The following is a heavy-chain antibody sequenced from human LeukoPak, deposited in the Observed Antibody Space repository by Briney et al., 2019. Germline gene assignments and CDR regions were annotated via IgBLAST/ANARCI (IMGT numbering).Heavy chain of an antibody. D-gene: IGHD3-3*01. V-gene: IGHV4-31*03. CDR2: IYYSGST. CDR3: ARGVVVVPAAIPWEYYDFWSGYYYFDY. Sequence: SQTLSLTCTVSGGSISSGGYYWSWIRQHPGKGLEWIGYIYYSGSTYYNPSLKSRVTISVDTSKNQFSLKLSSVTAADTAVYYCARGVVVVPAAIPWEYYDFWSGYYYFDYWGQGTLVTVSS. CDR1: GGSISSGGYY. J-gene: IGHJ4*02.